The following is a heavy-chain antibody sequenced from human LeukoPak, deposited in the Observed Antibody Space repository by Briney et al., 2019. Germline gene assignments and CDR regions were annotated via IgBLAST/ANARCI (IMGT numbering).Heavy chain of an antibody. V-gene: IGHV4-59*01. Sequence: SETLSLTCTVSGGSISSYYWSWIRQPPGKGLEWIGYIYNSGSTKYSPSLKSRVTISVDTSKNQFSLKLSSVTAADTAVYYCARVGEGSYYNIFDYWGQGTLVTVSS. CDR1: GGSISSYY. CDR2: IYNSGST. D-gene: IGHD3-10*01. J-gene: IGHJ4*02. CDR3: ARVGEGSYYNIFDY.